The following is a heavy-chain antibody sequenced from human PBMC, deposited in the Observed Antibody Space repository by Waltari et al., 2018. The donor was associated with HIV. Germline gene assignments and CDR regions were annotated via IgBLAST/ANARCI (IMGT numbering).Heavy chain of an antibody. V-gene: IGHV3-30*18. CDR2: LSFDAKTT. Sequence: QMQLVQSGGGVVQPGRSLRLSCAASGFRLATYGMHWVRQAPGEGLEWLAVLSFDAKTTYYADSVRGRFIISRDNSMNRVYLQMNSLRVEDSAVYYCAKGATAAAVEDLWGQGALVTVSS. CDR1: GFRLATYG. J-gene: IGHJ5*02. CDR3: AKGATAAAVEDL. D-gene: IGHD6-25*01.